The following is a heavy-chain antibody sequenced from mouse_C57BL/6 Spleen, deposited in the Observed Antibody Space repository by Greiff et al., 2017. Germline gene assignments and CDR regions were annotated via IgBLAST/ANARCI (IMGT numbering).Heavy chain of an antibody. CDR2: ISDGASYT. V-gene: IGHV5-4*01. Sequence: EVKLMESGGGLVKPGGSLKLSCAASGFTFSSYAMSWVRQTPEKRLEWVATISDGASYTSYPDNVKGRFTISRDNAKNSLYLQMSHLKSEDTGMYYCARDHGGGNSAMDYWGQGTSVTVSS. J-gene: IGHJ4*01. CDR3: ARDHGGGNSAMDY. CDR1: GFTFSSYA.